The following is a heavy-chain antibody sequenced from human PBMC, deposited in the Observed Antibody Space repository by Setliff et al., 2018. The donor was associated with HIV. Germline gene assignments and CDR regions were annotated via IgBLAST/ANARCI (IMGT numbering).Heavy chain of an antibody. D-gene: IGHD2-15*01. CDR3: ARGAYCGGASCSLTRFDP. J-gene: IGHJ5*02. V-gene: IGHV4-34*01. Sequence: LSLTCAVHGGSFSGFYWTWIRQPPGKGLEWIGEIKHGGNANYNPSLKSRVTISVDGSTNQFSLKLGSVTAADAAVYYCARGAYCGGASCSLTRFDPWGQGTLVTVSS. CDR1: GGSFSGFY. CDR2: IKHGGNA.